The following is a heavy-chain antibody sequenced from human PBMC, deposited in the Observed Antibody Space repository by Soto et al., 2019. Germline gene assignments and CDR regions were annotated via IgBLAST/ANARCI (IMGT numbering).Heavy chain of an antibody. Sequence: PSETLSLTCTVSGGSISSYYWSWIRQPPGKGLEWIGYITYSGNTNYNPSLKSRVSISLDTSKNQFSLMLSSVTAADTAVYYCARDRLGSGSYLAFDPWGQGTLVTVSS. CDR2: ITYSGNT. V-gene: IGHV4-59*01. CDR3: ARDRLGSGSYLAFDP. D-gene: IGHD3-10*01. CDR1: GGSISSYY. J-gene: IGHJ5*02.